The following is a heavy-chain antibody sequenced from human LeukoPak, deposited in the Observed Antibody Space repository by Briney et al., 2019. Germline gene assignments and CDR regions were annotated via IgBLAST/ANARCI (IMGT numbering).Heavy chain of an antibody. D-gene: IGHD2-2*01. CDR3: ARSSRYSNNTSCRQRPYNWFDP. CDR2: INHSGST. J-gene: IGHJ5*02. V-gene: IGHV4-34*01. CDR1: GGSFSGYY. Sequence: ASETLSLTCAVYGGSFSGYYWSWIRQPPGKGREWSGEINHSGSTNYNTSLKSRVTISVDTSKNQCSLKRSSVCAPHTAVYYCARSSRYSNNTSCRQRPYNWFDPSGQGTLVTVSS.